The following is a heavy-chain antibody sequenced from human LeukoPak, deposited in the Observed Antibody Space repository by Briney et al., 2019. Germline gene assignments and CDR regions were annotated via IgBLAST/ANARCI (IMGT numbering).Heavy chain of an antibody. Sequence: SETLSLTCAVYGGSFSGYYWSWIPQPAGKGLEWIGEINHSGSTNYNPSLKSRVTISVDTSKNQFSLKLSSVTAADTAVYYCARGGIANNWFDPWGQGTLVTVSS. CDR3: ARGGIANNWFDP. V-gene: IGHV4-34*01. CDR2: INHSGST. D-gene: IGHD6-13*01. J-gene: IGHJ5*02. CDR1: GGSFSGYY.